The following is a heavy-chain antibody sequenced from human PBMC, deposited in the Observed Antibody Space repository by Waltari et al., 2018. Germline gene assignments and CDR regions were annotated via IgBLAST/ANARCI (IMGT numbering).Heavy chain of an antibody. CDR1: GYTFTSYA. CDR3: ASPLWSQNYYYYGMDV. J-gene: IGHJ6*02. Sequence: QVQLVQSGAEVKKPGASVKVSCKASGYTFTSYAMHWVRQAPGQRLEWMGWINAGNGNTKYSQKFQGRVTITRDTSASTAYMELSSLRSEDTAVYYCASPLWSQNYYYYGMDVWGQGTTVTVSS. CDR2: INAGNGNT. V-gene: IGHV1-3*01. D-gene: IGHD3-3*01.